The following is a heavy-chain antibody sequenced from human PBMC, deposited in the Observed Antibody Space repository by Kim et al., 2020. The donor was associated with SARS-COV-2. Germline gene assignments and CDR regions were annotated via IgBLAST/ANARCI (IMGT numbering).Heavy chain of an antibody. CDR2: ISYDGTSN. V-gene: IGHV3-30-3*01. J-gene: IGHJ4*02. D-gene: IGHD6-6*01. CDR3: ASDSSSLAGRGVEDY. CDR1: GFTFSNYA. Sequence: GGSLRLSCAASGFTFSNYAMHWARQAPGKGLEWVAVISYDGTSNYYADSVKGRFTISRDNSKNTLYLQMDSLTTEDTAVYYCASDSSSLAGRGVEDYSGPGTLVSVSS.